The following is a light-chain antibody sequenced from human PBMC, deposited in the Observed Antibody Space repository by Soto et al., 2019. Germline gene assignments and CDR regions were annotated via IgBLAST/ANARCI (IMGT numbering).Light chain of an antibody. CDR1: QSNSKY. CDR3: QQSSSTPQT. CDR2: VAS. J-gene: IGKJ4*01. V-gene: IGKV1-39*01. Sequence: DIQMTQSPSSLSSYVGDRVTFTCRASQSNSKYLSWYQQKPGKAPKLLINVASTLQSGVPSRFSGSGSGTDFTLAISSLQPEDFATYYCQQSSSTPQTFGGGTKVDIK.